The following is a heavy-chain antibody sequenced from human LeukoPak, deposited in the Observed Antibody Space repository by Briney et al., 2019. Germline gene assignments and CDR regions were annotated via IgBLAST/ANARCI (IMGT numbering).Heavy chain of an antibody. CDR1: GYSFTSYW. CDR3: ARQLKGYYDSSGYYGY. CDR2: IYPGDSDT. V-gene: IGHV5-51*01. J-gene: IGHJ4*02. D-gene: IGHD3-22*01. Sequence: GESLKISXKGSGYSFTSYWIGWVRRMPGKGLEWVGIIYPGDSDTRYSPSFQGQVTISADKSISTAYLQWSSLKASDTAMYYCARQLKGYYDSSGYYGYWGQGTLVTVSS.